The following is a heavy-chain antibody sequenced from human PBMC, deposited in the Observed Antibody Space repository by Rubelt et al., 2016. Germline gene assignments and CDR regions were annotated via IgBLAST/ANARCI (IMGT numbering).Heavy chain of an antibody. D-gene: IGHD3-10*01. J-gene: IGHJ4*02. Sequence: QVQLQESGPGLVKPSETLSLTCTVSGGSISSYYWSWIRQPPGKGLEWIGYIYYSGSTNYNPSLKSLVTISVDTSKNQFSLKLSSVTAADTAVYYCARWFGESIYYFDYWGQGTLVTVSS. CDR3: ARWFGESIYYFDY. CDR2: IYYSGST. V-gene: IGHV4-59*01. CDR1: GGSISSYY.